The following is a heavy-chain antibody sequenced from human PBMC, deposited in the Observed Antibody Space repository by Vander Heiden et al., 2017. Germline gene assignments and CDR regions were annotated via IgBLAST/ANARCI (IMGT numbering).Heavy chain of an antibody. D-gene: IGHD2-15*01. Sequence: EVQLVASGGGLIQPGGSLRLSCAASGFTVSSNYMSWVRQAPGKGLEWVSVIYSGGSTYYADSVKGRFTISRDNSKNTLYLQMNSLRAEDTAVYYCARVTCSGGSCYPYYFDYWGQGTLVTVSS. CDR3: ARVTCSGGSCYPYYFDY. J-gene: IGHJ4*02. CDR2: IYSGGST. V-gene: IGHV3-53*01. CDR1: GFTVSSNY.